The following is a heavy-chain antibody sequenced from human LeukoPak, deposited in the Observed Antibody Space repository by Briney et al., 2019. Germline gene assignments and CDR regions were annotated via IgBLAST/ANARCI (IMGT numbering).Heavy chain of an antibody. Sequence: SETLSPTCTVSGGSISSYYWSWIRQPPGKGLEWSGYIYYSGSTNYNPSLKSRVTISVDTSKKQFSLKLSSVTAADTAMYYCARGGSYLGHCDFWGQGTLVTVSS. V-gene: IGHV4-59*01. CDR3: ARGGSYLGHCDF. D-gene: IGHD1-26*01. J-gene: IGHJ4*02. CDR2: IYYSGST. CDR1: GGSISSYY.